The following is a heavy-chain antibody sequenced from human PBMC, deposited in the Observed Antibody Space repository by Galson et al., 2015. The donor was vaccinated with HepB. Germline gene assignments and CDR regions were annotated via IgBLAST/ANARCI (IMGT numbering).Heavy chain of an antibody. CDR3: ARAPKWELLLSFDY. CDR2: ISAYNGNT. CDR1: GYTFTSYG. V-gene: IGHV1-18*01. Sequence: SVKVSCKASGYTFTSYGISWVRQAPGQGLEWMGWISAYNGNTNYAQKLQGRVTMTTDTSTSTACMELRSLRSDDTAVYYCARAPKWELLLSFDYWGQGTLVTVSS. J-gene: IGHJ4*02. D-gene: IGHD1-26*01.